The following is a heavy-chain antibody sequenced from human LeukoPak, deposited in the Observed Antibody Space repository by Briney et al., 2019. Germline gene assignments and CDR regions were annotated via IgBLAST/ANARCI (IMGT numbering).Heavy chain of an antibody. CDR2: IKPSGRT. CDR1: GGSFNDYY. J-gene: IGHJ6*03. D-gene: IGHD3-10*01. CDR3: ARRDYLDHFYYIDV. V-gene: IGHV4-34*01. Sequence: SETLSLTCAVYGGSFNDYYWIWIRQPPGKGLEWIGEIKPSGRTNYNPSLESRVTISVDTSKNHFSLKLSSVTAADTAVYYCARRDYLDHFYYIDVWDKGDTVTVSS.